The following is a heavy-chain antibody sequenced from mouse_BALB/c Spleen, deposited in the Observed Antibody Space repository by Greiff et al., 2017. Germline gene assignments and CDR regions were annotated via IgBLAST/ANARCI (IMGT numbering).Heavy chain of an antibody. Sequence: VQLQQSGAELVKPGASVKLSCTASGFNIKDTYMHWVKQRPEQGLEWIGRIDPANGNTKYDPKFQGKATITADTSSNTAYLQLSSLTSEDTAVYYCARDDYDGGNAMDYWGQGTSVTVSS. CDR3: ARDDYDGGNAMDY. J-gene: IGHJ4*01. CDR1: GFNIKDTY. CDR2: IDPANGNT. V-gene: IGHV14-3*02. D-gene: IGHD2-4*01.